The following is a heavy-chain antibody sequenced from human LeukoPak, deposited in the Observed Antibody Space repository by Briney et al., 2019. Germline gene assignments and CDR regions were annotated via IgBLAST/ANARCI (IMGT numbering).Heavy chain of an antibody. CDR3: ARHRLNPHLGLVPLDY. CDR2: IYYSGST. V-gene: IGHV4-30-4*08. J-gene: IGHJ4*02. D-gene: IGHD3/OR15-3a*01. CDR1: GGSISSGDYY. Sequence: PSETMSLTCTVSGGSISSGDYYWSWIRQPPGKGLEWIGYIYYSGSTYYNPSLKSRVTISVDTSKNQFSLKLSPVTAADTAVYFCARHRLNPHLGLVPLDYWGQGTLVTVSS.